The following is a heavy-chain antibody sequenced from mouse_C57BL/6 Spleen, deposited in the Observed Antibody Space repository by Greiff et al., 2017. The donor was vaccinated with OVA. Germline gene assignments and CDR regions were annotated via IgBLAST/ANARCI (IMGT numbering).Heavy chain of an antibody. Sequence: QVQLQQPGAELVKPGASVKLSCKASGYTFTSYWMHWVKQRPGQGLEWIGMIHPNSGSTNYNEKFKSKATLTVDKSSSTAYMQLSSLTSEDSAVYYCARFGGGYSLAYWGQGTLVTVSA. J-gene: IGHJ3*01. V-gene: IGHV1-64*01. CDR2: IHPNSGST. D-gene: IGHD2-3*01. CDR1: GYTFTSYW. CDR3: ARFGGGYSLAY.